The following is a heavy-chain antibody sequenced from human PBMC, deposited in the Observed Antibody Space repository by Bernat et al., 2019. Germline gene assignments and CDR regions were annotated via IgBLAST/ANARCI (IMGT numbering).Heavy chain of an antibody. Sequence: QVQLVESGGGVVQPGRSLRLSCAASGFTFSSYCMHWVRQAPGKGLEWVSDIWSDGSNKYYADSVKGRFTISRDNSKNTLYLQMNSLRAEDTAVYYCARAGHCITTSCSSRGDWFDAWGKGTPVTVSS. D-gene: IGHD2-2*01. V-gene: IGHV3-33*01. J-gene: IGHJ5*02. CDR1: GFTFSSYC. CDR2: IWSDGSNK. CDR3: ARAGHCITTSCSSRGDWFDA.